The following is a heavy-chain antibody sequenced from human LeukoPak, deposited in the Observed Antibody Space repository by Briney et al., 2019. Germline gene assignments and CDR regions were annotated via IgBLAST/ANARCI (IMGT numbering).Heavy chain of an antibody. CDR3: ARDSHSGSYYRLDY. D-gene: IGHD1-26*01. CDR1: GFIVSSNY. Sequence: GGSLRLSCAASGFIVSSNYMSWVRQAPGKGLEWVAVIYGGGSTYYADSVKGRFTISRDNSKNTLYLQMNSLRAEDTAVYYCARDSHSGSYYRLDYWGQGTLVTVSS. J-gene: IGHJ4*02. V-gene: IGHV3-53*01. CDR2: IYGGGST.